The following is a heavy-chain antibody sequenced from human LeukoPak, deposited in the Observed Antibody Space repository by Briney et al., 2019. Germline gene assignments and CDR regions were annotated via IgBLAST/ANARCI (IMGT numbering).Heavy chain of an antibody. CDR1: GFTFSSYG. CDR2: ISYDGSNK. CDR3: AVRDVVPAAMGDY. D-gene: IGHD2-2*01. J-gene: IGHJ4*02. Sequence: GGSLRLSCAASGFTFSSYGMHWVRQAPGKGLEWVAVISYDGSNKYYADSVKGRFAISRDNSKNTLYLQMNSLRAEDTAVYYCAVRDVVPAAMGDYWGQGTLVTVSS. V-gene: IGHV3-30*03.